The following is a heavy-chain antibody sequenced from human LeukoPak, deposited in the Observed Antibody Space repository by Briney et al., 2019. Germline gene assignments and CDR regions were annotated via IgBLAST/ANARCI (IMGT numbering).Heavy chain of an antibody. CDR2: INPSGGST. CDR1: GYTFTSYY. J-gene: IGHJ4*02. CDR3: ARDRSAASRLFDY. D-gene: IGHD6-13*01. Sequence: ASVKVSCKASGYTFTSYYMHWVRQAPGQGLEWMGGINPSGGSTSYAQKFQGRLTMTRDTSTSTVYMELRSLRSDDTAVYYCARDRSAASRLFDYWGQGTLVTVSS. V-gene: IGHV1-46*01.